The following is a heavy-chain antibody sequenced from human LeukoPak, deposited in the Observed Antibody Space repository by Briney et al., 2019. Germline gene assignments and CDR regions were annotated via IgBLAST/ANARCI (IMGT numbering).Heavy chain of an antibody. V-gene: IGHV1-69*04. Sequence: GASVKVSCKASGGTFSSYAISWVRQAPGQGLEWMGRIIPILGIANYAQKFQGRVTITADKSTRTAYMELSSLRSEDTAVYYCARVTVTTGGARGTLDYWGQGTLVTVSS. J-gene: IGHJ4*02. D-gene: IGHD4-17*01. CDR2: IIPILGIA. CDR3: ARVTVTTGGARGTLDY. CDR1: GGTFSSYA.